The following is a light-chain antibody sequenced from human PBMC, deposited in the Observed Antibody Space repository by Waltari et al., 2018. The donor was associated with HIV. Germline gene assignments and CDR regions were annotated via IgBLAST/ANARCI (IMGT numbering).Light chain of an antibody. CDR1: SSNIGSNA. J-gene: IGLJ3*02. Sequence: QSVLTQPPSASGTPGQRVTISCSGSSSNIGSNAVNWYQQLPGAAPKLLFYSDNQRPSGVPDRFSGSRSGTSASLAISGLQSGDEADYYCAAWDDSLNGPLFGRGTKLTVL. CDR2: SDN. CDR3: AAWDDSLNGPL. V-gene: IGLV1-44*01.